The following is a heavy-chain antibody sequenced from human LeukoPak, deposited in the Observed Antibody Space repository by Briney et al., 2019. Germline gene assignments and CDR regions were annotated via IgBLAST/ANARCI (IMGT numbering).Heavy chain of an antibody. CDR2: INPNSGGT. V-gene: IGHV1-2*06. CDR1: GYTFTGDY. J-gene: IGHJ4*02. D-gene: IGHD3-10*01. CDR3: ARVYYYGSGSYYNVNPYYFDY. Sequence: ASVKVSCMAPGYTFTGDYMHWVRQAPGQGLEWMGRINPNSGGTNYAQKLYGRVTMTRATSISKTYMELSRLRSDDTAVYYCARVYYYGSGSYYNVNPYYFDYWGQGTLVTVSS.